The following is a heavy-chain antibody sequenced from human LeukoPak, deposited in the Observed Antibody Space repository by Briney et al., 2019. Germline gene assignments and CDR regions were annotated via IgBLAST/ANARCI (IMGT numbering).Heavy chain of an antibody. D-gene: IGHD3-10*01. J-gene: IGHJ4*02. CDR1: GFTFSSYG. V-gene: IGHV3-30*18. CDR3: ANGEQPYYFDY. CDR2: ISYDGSNK. Sequence: GGSLRLSCAASGFTFSSYGMHWVRQAPGKGLEWVAVISYDGSNKYYADSVKGRFTISRDNSKNTLYLQMNSLRAEDTAVYYCANGEQPYYFDYWGQGTLVTVSS.